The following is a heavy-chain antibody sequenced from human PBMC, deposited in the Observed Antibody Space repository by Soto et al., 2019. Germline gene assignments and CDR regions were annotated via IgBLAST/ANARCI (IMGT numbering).Heavy chain of an antibody. J-gene: IGHJ6*02. Sequence: LRLSCAASGFTFSSYGMHWVRQAPGKGLEWVAVISYDGSNKYYADSVKGRFTISRDNSKNTLYLQMNSLGAEDTAVYYCAKDYYDSSGGGYMDVWGQGTTVTVSS. CDR1: GFTFSSYG. V-gene: IGHV3-30*18. CDR3: AKDYYDSSGGGYMDV. CDR2: ISYDGSNK. D-gene: IGHD3-22*01.